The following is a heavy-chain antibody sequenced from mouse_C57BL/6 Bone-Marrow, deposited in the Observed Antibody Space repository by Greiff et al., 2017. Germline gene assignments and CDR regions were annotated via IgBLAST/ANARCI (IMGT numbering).Heavy chain of an antibody. V-gene: IGHV1-55*01. J-gene: IGHJ1*03. CDR2: IYPGSGST. D-gene: IGHD1-1*01. CDR1: GYTFTSYW. CDR3: ARHSHYYGSSYWYFDV. Sequence: VQLQQPGAELVKPGASVKMSCKASGYTFTSYWITWVKQRPGQGLEWIGDIYPGSGSTNYNEKFKSKATLTVDTSSSTAYMQLSSLTSEDSAVYYCARHSHYYGSSYWYFDVWGTGTTVTVSS.